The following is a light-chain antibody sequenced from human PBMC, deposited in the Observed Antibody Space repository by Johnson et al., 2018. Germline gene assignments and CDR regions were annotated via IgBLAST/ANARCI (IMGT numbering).Light chain of an antibody. J-gene: IGLJ1*01. Sequence: QSVLTQPPSVSAAPGQKVTISCSGSSSNIGNNYVSWYQQLPGTAPKLLIYENNKRPSGIPDRFSGSKSGTSATLGITGLQNGDEAVYYCGTWDSSLSAGNVFGTGTKVTVL. CDR1: SSNIGNNY. CDR2: ENN. CDR3: GTWDSSLSAGNV. V-gene: IGLV1-51*02.